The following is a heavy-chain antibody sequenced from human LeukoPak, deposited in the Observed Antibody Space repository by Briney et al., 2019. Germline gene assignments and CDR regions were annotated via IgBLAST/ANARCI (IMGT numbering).Heavy chain of an antibody. CDR3: ARRTGESYAIDY. V-gene: IGHV4-39*01. D-gene: IGHD1-26*01. CDR1: GGSISSSSYY. J-gene: IGHJ4*02. Sequence: NPPETLSLTCTVSGGSISSSSYYWGWIRQPPGKGLEWIGSIYYSGSTYYNPSLKSRVTISVDTSKNQFSLKLSSVTAADTAVYYCARRTGESYAIDYWGQGTLVTVSS. CDR2: IYYSGST.